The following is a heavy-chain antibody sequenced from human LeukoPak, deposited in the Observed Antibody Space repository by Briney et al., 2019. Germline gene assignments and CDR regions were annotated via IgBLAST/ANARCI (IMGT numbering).Heavy chain of an antibody. Sequence: SETLSLTCTVSGGSISSYYWIWIRQPPGKGLEWIGNIYYNGNTYYNPSLKSRVTISVDTSKNQFSLKLSSVTAADTAVYFCARRRPDTSMVDYWGQGTLVLVSS. CDR2: IYYNGNT. CDR1: GGSISSYY. CDR3: ARRRPDTSMVDY. V-gene: IGHV4-59*08. J-gene: IGHJ4*02. D-gene: IGHD2-2*02.